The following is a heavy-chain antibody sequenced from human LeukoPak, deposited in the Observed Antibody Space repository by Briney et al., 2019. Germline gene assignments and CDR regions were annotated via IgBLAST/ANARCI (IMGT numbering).Heavy chain of an antibody. CDR1: GFTFSSYK. J-gene: IGHJ4*02. CDR3: AKELHGSGNYAFDY. Sequence: GGSLRLSCAASGFTFSSYKMNWVRQAPGKGLEWVSYISSSGSTIYYADSVKGRFTISRDNAKNSLYLQMNSLRAEDTAVYFCAKELHGSGNYAFDYWGQGTLVTVSS. CDR2: ISSSGSTI. D-gene: IGHD3-10*01. V-gene: IGHV3-48*03.